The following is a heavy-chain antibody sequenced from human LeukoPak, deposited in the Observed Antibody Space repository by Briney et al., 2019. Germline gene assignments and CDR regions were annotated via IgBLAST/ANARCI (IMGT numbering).Heavy chain of an antibody. D-gene: IGHD3-22*01. J-gene: IGHJ4*02. V-gene: IGHV3-74*01. Sequence: GGSLRLSCAASGFTFSSYWMHWVRQIPGKGLVWVSRIKSDGSTIYADSVKGRFTISRDNAKNTVYLQMNSLRAEDTAVYYCAKLIIPDYYDSSGYSGLRFDYWGQGTLVTVSS. CDR3: AKLIIPDYYDSSGYSGLRFDY. CDR1: GFTFSSYW. CDR2: IKSDGST.